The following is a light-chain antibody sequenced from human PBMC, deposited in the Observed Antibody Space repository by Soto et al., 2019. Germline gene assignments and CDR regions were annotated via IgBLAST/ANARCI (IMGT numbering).Light chain of an antibody. V-gene: IGLV1-44*01. CDR2: GNT. CDR3: SSYTSSSTL. CDR1: TSNIGTDT. Sequence: QLVLTQPPSASGAPGQRITISCSGSTSNIGTDTVNWYLQVPGAAPELLIYGNTQRPSGVPDRFSGSIDSSSNSASLTISGLQAEDEADYYCSSYTSSSTLFGTGTKLTVL. J-gene: IGLJ1*01.